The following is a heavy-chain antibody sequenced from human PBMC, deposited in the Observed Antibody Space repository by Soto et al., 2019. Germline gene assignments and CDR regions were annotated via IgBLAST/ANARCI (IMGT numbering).Heavy chain of an antibody. D-gene: IGHD3-22*01. Sequence: PSETLSLTCTVSGYSISSGFHWGWIRQPPGKGLEWIGSIYPTGSTYFNPSLKSRVTISVDTSKNQFSLKLSSVTTADTAVYSCARGPPYYDSGAHHGIHFDSWGQGTLVTVSS. CDR1: GYSISSGFH. V-gene: IGHV4-38-2*02. CDR3: ARGPPYYDSGAHHGIHFDS. CDR2: IYPTGST. J-gene: IGHJ4*02.